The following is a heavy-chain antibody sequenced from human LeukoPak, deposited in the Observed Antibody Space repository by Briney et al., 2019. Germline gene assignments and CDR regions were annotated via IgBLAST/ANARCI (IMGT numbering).Heavy chain of an antibody. CDR1: GGSINSHY. Sequence: SETLSLTCTISGGSINSHYWSWIRQPPGKGLEWIGYIYHRGSTNYNASLKSRVTISIDTSKNQFSLKLSSVTTADTAVYYCARGDHRYCSSTSCPIHFDYWGQGTLVTVSS. V-gene: IGHV4-59*11. CDR3: ARGDHRYCSSTSCPIHFDY. CDR2: IYHRGST. D-gene: IGHD2-2*01. J-gene: IGHJ4*02.